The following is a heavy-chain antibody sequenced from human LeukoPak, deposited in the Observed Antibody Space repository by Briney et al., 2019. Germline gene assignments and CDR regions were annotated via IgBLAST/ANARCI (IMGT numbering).Heavy chain of an antibody. Sequence: ASVKVSCKASGYTFTGYYMHWGRQAPGQGLEWMGWINPNSGGTNYAQKFQGRVTMTRDTSISTAYMELSRLRSDDTAVYYCARVVWWDLNTPPFDYWGQGTLVAVSS. D-gene: IGHD1-26*01. J-gene: IGHJ4*02. CDR1: GYTFTGYY. CDR3: ARVVWWDLNTPPFDY. CDR2: INPNSGGT. V-gene: IGHV1-2*02.